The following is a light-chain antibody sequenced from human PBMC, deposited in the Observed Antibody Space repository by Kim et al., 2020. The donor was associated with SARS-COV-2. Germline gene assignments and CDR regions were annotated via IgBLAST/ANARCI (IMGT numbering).Light chain of an antibody. J-gene: IGLJ3*02. CDR3: QTWGTGIHV. CDR2: VNSDGSH. Sequence: LVLTQSPSASASLGASVKLTCTLSSGHSSYAIAWHQQQPEKGPRYLMKVNSDGSHSRGTGIPDRFSGSSSGAERYLTISSLQSEDEADYYCQTWGTGIHVFGGGTQLTVL. CDR1: SGHSSYA. V-gene: IGLV4-69*01.